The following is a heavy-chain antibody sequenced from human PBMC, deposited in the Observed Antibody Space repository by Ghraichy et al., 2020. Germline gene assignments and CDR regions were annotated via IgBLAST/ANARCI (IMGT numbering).Heavy chain of an antibody. CDR3: ARERGRGYCSSTSCLRGWFDP. CDR1: GYTFTSYY. D-gene: IGHD2-2*01. CDR2: INPSGGST. Sequence: ASVKVSCKASGYTFTSYYMHWVRQAPGQGLEWMGIINPSGGSTSYAQKFQGRVTMTRDTSTSTVYMELSSLRSEDTAVYYCARERGRGYCSSTSCLRGWFDPWGQGTLVTVSS. J-gene: IGHJ5*02. V-gene: IGHV1-46*01.